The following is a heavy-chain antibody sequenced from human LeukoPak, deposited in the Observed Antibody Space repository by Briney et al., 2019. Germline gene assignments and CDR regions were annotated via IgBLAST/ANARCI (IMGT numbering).Heavy chain of an antibody. Sequence: GGSLRLSCAASGFTFDDYSIHWVRQVSGKGLEWVSVINWNSGSIAYADSVRGRFTISRDNAKKSLYLQMNSLRVEDTALYYCAKDRGRRGRYFCGDYWGQGTLVTVSS. CDR3: AKDRGRRGRYFCGDY. J-gene: IGHJ4*02. D-gene: IGHD3-9*01. CDR1: GFTFDDYS. CDR2: INWNSGSI. V-gene: IGHV3-9*01.